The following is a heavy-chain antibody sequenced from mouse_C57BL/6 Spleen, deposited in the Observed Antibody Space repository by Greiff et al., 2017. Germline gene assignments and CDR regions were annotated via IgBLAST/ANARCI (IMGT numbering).Heavy chain of an antibody. CDR3: ARDSYGSSSYFDY. Sequence: EVMLVESGGGLVKPGGSLKLSCAASGFTFSSYAMSWVRQTPEQRLEWVATISDGGSYTYYPDNVKGRFTISRDNAKNNRYLQMSHLKSEDTAMYYCARDSYGSSSYFDYWGQGTTLTVSS. CDR2: ISDGGSYT. CDR1: GFTFSSYA. J-gene: IGHJ2*01. D-gene: IGHD1-1*01. V-gene: IGHV5-4*01.